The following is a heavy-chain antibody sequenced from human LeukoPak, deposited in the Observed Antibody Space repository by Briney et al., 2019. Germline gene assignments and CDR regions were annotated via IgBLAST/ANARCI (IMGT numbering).Heavy chain of an antibody. Sequence: ASVKVSCKASGYTFTSYGISWVRQAAGQGLEWMGWISAYNGNTNYAQKLQGRVTMTTDTSTSTAYMELRSLRSDDTAVYYRARDLDPWAVAGANYWGQGTLVTVSS. V-gene: IGHV1-18*01. J-gene: IGHJ4*02. CDR1: GYTFTSYG. D-gene: IGHD6-19*01. CDR2: ISAYNGNT. CDR3: ARDLDPWAVAGANY.